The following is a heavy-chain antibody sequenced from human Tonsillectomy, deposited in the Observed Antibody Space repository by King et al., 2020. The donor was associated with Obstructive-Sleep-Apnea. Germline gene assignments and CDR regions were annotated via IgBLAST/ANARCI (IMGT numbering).Heavy chain of an antibody. CDR1: GGSISSYY. D-gene: IGHD6-13*01. J-gene: IGHJ4*02. Sequence: VQLQESGPGLVKPSETLSLTCTVSGGSISSYYWSWIRQPPGRGLDWIGSISYSGNTNYNPSLKSRVTIAGDTSKNQFSLKLRSVTAADTAVYYCAQTFMGAAAGQFVYWGQGTLVTVSS. CDR2: ISYSGNT. CDR3: AQTFMGAAAGQFVY. V-gene: IGHV4-59*01.